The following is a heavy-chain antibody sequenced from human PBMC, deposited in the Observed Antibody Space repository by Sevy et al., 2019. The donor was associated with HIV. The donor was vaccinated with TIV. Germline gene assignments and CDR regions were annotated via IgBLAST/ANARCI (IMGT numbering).Heavy chain of an antibody. CDR3: ARDVRYYYYGMDV. CDR2: IGSSSSTI. CDR1: GFTFSSYS. Sequence: GGSLRLSCAASGFTFSSYSMNWVRQAPGKGLEWVSYIGSSSSTIYYADSVKGRFTISRDNAKNSLYLQMNSLRAEDTAVYYCARDVRYYYYGMDVWGQGTTVTVSS. V-gene: IGHV3-48*01. J-gene: IGHJ6*02.